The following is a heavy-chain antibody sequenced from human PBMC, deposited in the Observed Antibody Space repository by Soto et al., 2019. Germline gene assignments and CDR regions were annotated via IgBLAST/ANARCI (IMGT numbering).Heavy chain of an antibody. CDR2: INHSGST. D-gene: IGHD1-26*01. J-gene: IGHJ4*02. Sequence: SETLSLTCAVYGGSFSGYYWSWILQPPGKGLEWIGEINHSGSTNYNPSLKSRVTISVDKSKNQFSLKLSSVTAADTAVYYCARVYSGSYSDYWGQRTLVTVSS. CDR1: GGSFSGYY. CDR3: ARVYSGSYSDY. V-gene: IGHV4-34*01.